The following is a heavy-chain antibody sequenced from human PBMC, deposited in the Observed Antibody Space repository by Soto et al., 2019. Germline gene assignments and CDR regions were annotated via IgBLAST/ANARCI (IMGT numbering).Heavy chain of an antibody. J-gene: IGHJ6*02. CDR3: ATSSPALYYDGMDV. V-gene: IGHV1-69*12. Sequence: QVPLVQSGAEVKQPGSSVKVSGKASGGTFSSYAISWVRQAPGQGLEWMGGIIPIFGTANYAQKFQGSVTITADESTSTGYMELSSLRSEDTAVYYCATSSPALYYDGMDVWCQGTTVTVSS. CDR1: GGTFSSYA. CDR2: IIPIFGTA. D-gene: IGHD6-6*01.